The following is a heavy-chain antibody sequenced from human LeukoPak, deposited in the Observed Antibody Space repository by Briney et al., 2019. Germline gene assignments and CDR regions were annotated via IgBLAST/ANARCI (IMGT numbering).Heavy chain of an antibody. Sequence: SETLSLTCAVSGYSISSGYYWGWIRQPPGKGLEWIGSIYHSGSTYYNPSLKSRVTISVDTSKNQFSLKLSSLTAADTAVYSCAIGAAAGTSPFRYWGQGTLVTVSS. D-gene: IGHD6-13*01. CDR2: IYHSGST. CDR1: GYSISSGYY. J-gene: IGHJ4*02. CDR3: AIGAAAGTSPFRY. V-gene: IGHV4-38-2*01.